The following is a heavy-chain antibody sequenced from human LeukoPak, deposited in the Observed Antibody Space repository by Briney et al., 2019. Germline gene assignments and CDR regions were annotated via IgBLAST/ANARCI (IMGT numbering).Heavy chain of an antibody. CDR2: ISWNSDSI. Sequence: GGSLRLSCAAAGFTFEDYAMHWYRQVPGKGLEWVSGISWNSDSIVYADSVKGRFTISRDNSKNTLYLQMNSLRAEDTAVYYCARGENSKTYPVSGYWGQGTLVTVSS. V-gene: IGHV3-9*01. CDR1: GFTFEDYA. D-gene: IGHD2/OR15-2a*01. CDR3: ARGENSKTYPVSGY. J-gene: IGHJ4*02.